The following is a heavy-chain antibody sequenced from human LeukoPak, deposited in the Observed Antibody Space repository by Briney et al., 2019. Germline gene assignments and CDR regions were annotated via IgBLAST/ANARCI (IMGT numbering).Heavy chain of an antibody. Sequence: SETLSLTCTVSGGSISSYYWSWIRQPPGKGLEWIGYIYYSGSTNYNPSLKSRVTISVDTSKNQFSLKLSSVTAADTAVYYCAREGTYYDILTGPRPLYYYYYMDVWGKGTTVTISS. D-gene: IGHD3-9*01. V-gene: IGHV4-59*12. CDR2: IYYSGST. CDR3: AREGTYYDILTGPRPLYYYYYMDV. CDR1: GGSISSYY. J-gene: IGHJ6*03.